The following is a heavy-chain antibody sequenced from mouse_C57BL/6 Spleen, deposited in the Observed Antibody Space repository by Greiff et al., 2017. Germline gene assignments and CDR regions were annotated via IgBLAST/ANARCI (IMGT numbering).Heavy chain of an antibody. Sequence: VQLQESGAELVKPGASVKISCKASGYAFSRYWMNWVKQRPGKGLEWIGQIYPGDGDTNDNGKFNGKATLTADKSSSTAYMQLSSLTSEDSAVYCCARVDDYDGAYWGQGTLVTVSA. J-gene: IGHJ3*01. D-gene: IGHD2-4*01. CDR2: IYPGDGDT. CDR3: ARVDDYDGAY. CDR1: GYAFSRYW. V-gene: IGHV1-80*01.